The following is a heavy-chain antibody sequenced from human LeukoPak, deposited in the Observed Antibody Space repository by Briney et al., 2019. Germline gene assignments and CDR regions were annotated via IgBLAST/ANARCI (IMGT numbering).Heavy chain of an antibody. Sequence: GGSLRLSCAASGFTFSSYAMHWVRQAPGKGLEWVAVISYDGSNKYYADSVKGRFTISRDNSKNTLYLQMNSLRAEDTAVYYCARDYSGADYYDSSGWDYWGQGTLVTVSS. CDR2: ISYDGSNK. J-gene: IGHJ4*02. CDR1: GFTFSSYA. V-gene: IGHV3-30-3*01. CDR3: ARDYSGADYYDSSGWDY. D-gene: IGHD3-22*01.